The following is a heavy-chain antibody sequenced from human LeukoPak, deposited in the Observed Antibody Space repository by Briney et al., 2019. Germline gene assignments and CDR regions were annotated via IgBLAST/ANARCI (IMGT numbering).Heavy chain of an antibody. CDR1: GFTFSSYW. J-gene: IGHJ4*02. D-gene: IGHD4-17*01. CDR3: ARGMYINYGDY. Sequence: SGGSLRLSCAASGFTFSSYWMLWVRQAPGKGLVWVSRISSDGSSTTYADSVKGRFTISRDNAKNTLYLHMNSLRAEDTAVYYCARGMYINYGDYWGQGTLVTVSS. V-gene: IGHV3-74*01. CDR2: ISSDGSST.